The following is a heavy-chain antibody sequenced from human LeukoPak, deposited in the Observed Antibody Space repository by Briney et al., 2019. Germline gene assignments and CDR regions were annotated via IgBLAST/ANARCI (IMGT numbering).Heavy chain of an antibody. CDR1: GFTVSSNY. CDR3: ARDTPLYYGSGSYAFDI. Sequence: GGSLRLSCAASGFTVSSNYMSWVRQAPGKGLEWVSVIYSGGSTYYADSVKGRFTISRDNSKNTLYLQMNSLRAEDTAVYYCARDTPLYYGSGSYAFDIWGQGTMVTVSS. J-gene: IGHJ3*02. CDR2: IYSGGST. V-gene: IGHV3-53*01. D-gene: IGHD3-10*01.